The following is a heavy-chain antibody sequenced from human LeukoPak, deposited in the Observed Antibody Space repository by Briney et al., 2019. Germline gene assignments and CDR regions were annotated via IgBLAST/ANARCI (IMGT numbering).Heavy chain of an antibody. J-gene: IGHJ4*02. CDR3: ARNAIGYCSTSSCSYFDY. D-gene: IGHD2-2*01. CDR2: IYPSGNT. CDR1: GGSISSYY. V-gene: IGHV4-4*07. Sequence: SETLSLTCTVSGGSISSYYWSWIRQPAGKGLEWIGRIYPSGNTNYNPSLKSRVSMSLDTSKKQFSLKLTSVTAADTAVYYCARNAIGYCSTSSCSYFDYWGQGTLVTASS.